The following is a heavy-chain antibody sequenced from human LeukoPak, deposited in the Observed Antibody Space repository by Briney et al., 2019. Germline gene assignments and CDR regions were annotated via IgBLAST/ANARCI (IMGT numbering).Heavy chain of an antibody. CDR1: GFTFSSYA. V-gene: IGHV3-30-3*01. D-gene: IGHD6-19*01. CDR3: AREMLVPYSSGSYFDY. Sequence: PGGSLRLSCAASGFTFSSYAMHWVRQAPGKGLEWVAVISYDGSNKYYADSVKGRFTISRDNSKNTLYLQMNSLRAEDTAVYYCAREMLVPYSSGSYFDYWGQGTLVTVSS. CDR2: ISYDGSNK. J-gene: IGHJ4*02.